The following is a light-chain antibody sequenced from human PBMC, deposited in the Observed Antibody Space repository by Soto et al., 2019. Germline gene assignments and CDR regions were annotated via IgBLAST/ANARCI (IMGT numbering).Light chain of an antibody. CDR3: QQRGSWPPLT. CDR1: QSVNSY. V-gene: IGKV3-11*01. Sequence: EIVLTQSPATLSLSPGERATLSCRASQSVNSYLAWYQQKPGQAPRLLIYDASTRATGIPARFSGSGSGTTFTHTISSLEPEDFAVYYCQQRGSWPPLTFGGGTKVEIK. CDR2: DAS. J-gene: IGKJ4*01.